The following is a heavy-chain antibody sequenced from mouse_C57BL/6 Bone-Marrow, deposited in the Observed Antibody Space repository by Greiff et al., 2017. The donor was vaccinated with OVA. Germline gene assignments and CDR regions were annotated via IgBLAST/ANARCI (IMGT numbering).Heavy chain of an antibody. CDR3: ARSGLLRYYAMDY. J-gene: IGHJ4*01. V-gene: IGHV1-53*01. CDR1: GYTFTSYW. Sequence: VQLQQPGTELVKPGASVKLSCKASGYTFTSYWMHWVKQRPGQGLEWIGNINPSNGGTNYNEKFKSKATLTVDKSSSTAYMQLSSLTSEDSAVYYCARSGLLRYYAMDYWGQGTSVTVSS. D-gene: IGHD1-1*01. CDR2: INPSNGGT.